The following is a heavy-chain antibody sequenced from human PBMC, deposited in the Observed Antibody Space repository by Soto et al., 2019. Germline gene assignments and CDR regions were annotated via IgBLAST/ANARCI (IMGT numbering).Heavy chain of an antibody. V-gene: IGHV3-13*05. CDR2: ISAAGDP. Sequence: EVQLVESGGGLVQPGGSLRLSCEASGFTFRNYDMHWVRQGTGKGLEWVSGISAAGDPDYADSVEGRFTISRENAQISFFLQMNSLRVGDTAVYYCARTDRDVYGLDVWGQGTLVIVSS. CDR3: ARTDRDVYGLDV. CDR1: GFTFRNYD. J-gene: IGHJ6*02.